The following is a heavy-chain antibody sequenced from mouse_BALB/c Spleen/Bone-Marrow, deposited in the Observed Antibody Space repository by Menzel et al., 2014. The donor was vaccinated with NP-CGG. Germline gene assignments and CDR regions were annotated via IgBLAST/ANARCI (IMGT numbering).Heavy chain of an antibody. V-gene: IGHV1-54*01. CDR3: ARWDYAMDY. CDR2: INPGSGGT. CDR1: GYAFTNYL. Sequence: QVQLQQPGAELVRPGTSVKVSCKASGYAFTNYLIEWVKQRPGQGLEWIGVINPGSGGTNCNEKFKGKATLTADKSSSTAYMQLSSLTSDDSAVYFCARWDYAMDYWGQGTSVTVSS. J-gene: IGHJ4*01.